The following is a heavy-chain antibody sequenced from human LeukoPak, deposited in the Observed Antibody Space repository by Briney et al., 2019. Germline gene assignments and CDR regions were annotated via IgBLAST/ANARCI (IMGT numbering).Heavy chain of an antibody. CDR3: AKGRTTYYYYGMDV. CDR2: ISGSGAST. CDR1: GFTFSTYA. V-gene: IGHV3-23*01. Sequence: GGSLRLSCAASGFTFSTYAMNWVRQAPGKGLEWVSGISGSGASTYYADSVKGRFTISRDNSKNTLYLQMSSLRAEDTAVYYCAKGRTTYYYYGMDVWGQGTTVTVSS. J-gene: IGHJ6*02.